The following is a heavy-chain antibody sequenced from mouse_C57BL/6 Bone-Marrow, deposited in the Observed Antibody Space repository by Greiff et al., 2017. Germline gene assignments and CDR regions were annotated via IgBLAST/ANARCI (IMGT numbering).Heavy chain of an antibody. CDR1: GFNIKDYY. Sequence: VQLQQSGAELVKPGASVKLSCTASGFNIKDYYMHWVKQRTEQGLEWIGRIDPEDGETKYAPKFQGKATITADTSSNTAYLQLSSLTSEDTAVYCCALIPFITTVVATWYFDVWGTGTTVTVSS. V-gene: IGHV14-2*01. J-gene: IGHJ1*03. CDR3: ALIPFITTVVATWYFDV. CDR2: IDPEDGET. D-gene: IGHD1-1*01.